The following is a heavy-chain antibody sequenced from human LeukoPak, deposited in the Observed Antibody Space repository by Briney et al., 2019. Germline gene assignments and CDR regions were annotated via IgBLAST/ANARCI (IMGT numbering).Heavy chain of an antibody. J-gene: IGHJ4*02. CDR3: AKDRYSSSSYGADY. CDR2: ISGSGGSS. D-gene: IGHD6-13*01. CDR1: GFTFSNYA. V-gene: IGHV3-23*01. Sequence: GGSLRLSCAASGFTFSNYAMSWVRQAPGKGLEWVSAISGSGGSSYYADSVKGRFTISRDNYKKTLYLQTNSLTAEATAVYYCAKDRYSSSSYGADYWGQGALVTVSS.